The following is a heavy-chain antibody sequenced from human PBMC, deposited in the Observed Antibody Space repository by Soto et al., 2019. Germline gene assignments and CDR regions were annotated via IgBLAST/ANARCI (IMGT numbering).Heavy chain of an antibody. Sequence: QVQLVEPGGGVVQPGRSLRLSCAASGFTFSSYAMHWVRQAPGKGLEWVAVISYDGSNKYYADSVKGRFTISRDNSKNTLYLQMNSLRAEDTAVYYCARGITMVRGVIIDYFDYWGQGTLVTVSS. D-gene: IGHD3-10*01. CDR3: ARGITMVRGVIIDYFDY. V-gene: IGHV3-30-3*01. CDR2: ISYDGSNK. J-gene: IGHJ4*02. CDR1: GFTFSSYA.